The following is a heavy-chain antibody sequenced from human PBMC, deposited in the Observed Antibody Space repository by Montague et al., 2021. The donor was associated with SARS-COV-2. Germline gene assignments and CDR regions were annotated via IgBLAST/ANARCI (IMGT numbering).Heavy chain of an antibody. CDR2: IYYSGST. J-gene: IGHJ4*02. CDR3: ARGNTWEGYSYGFDY. D-gene: IGHD5-18*01. CDR1: GGSISSYY. V-gene: IGHV4-59*01. Sequence: SETLSLTCTVSGGSISSYYWSWIRQPPGKGLEWIGYIYYSGSTNYNPSLKSRVTISVDTSKNQFSLKLSSVTAADTAVYYCARGNTWEGYSYGFDYWGQGTLATVSS.